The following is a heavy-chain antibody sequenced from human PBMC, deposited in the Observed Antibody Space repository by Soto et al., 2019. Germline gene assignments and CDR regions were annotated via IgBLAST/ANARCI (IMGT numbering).Heavy chain of an antibody. Sequence: GGSLRLSCAASGFTFTNYAMNWVRQAPGKGLEWVSVISGSGESTYYADSVKGRFTISRDNSKNTLYLQMNSLRAEDTAVYFCAKDFGDIVVVVLAPYGMDVWGQGTTVTVSS. CDR1: GFTFTNYA. CDR2: ISGSGEST. V-gene: IGHV3-23*01. J-gene: IGHJ6*02. CDR3: AKDFGDIVVVVLAPYGMDV. D-gene: IGHD2-15*01.